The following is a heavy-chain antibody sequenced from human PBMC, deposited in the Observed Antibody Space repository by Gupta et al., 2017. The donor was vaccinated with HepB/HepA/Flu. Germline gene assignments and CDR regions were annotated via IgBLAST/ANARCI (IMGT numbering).Heavy chain of an antibody. Sequence: QVQLVQSGAEVKKPGASVKVSCKASGYTFTSYDINWVRQATGHGLEWMGWMNPNSGNTGYAQKFQGRVTITRNTSISTAYMELSSLRSEDTAVYYCARAGHPQSIPRYCSSTSCYVGYMDVWGKGTTVTVSS. CDR1: GYTFTSYD. V-gene: IGHV1-8*03. CDR3: ARAGHPQSIPRYCSSTSCYVGYMDV. J-gene: IGHJ6*03. D-gene: IGHD2-2*01. CDR2: MNPNSGNT.